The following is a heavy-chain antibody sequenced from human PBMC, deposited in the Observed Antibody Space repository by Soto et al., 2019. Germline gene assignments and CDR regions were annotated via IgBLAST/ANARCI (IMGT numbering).Heavy chain of an antibody. CDR3: ARWFGELLSWFDT. CDR2: ISAYNGNT. Sequence: SVKVSCKAACYTFTTEGISLVRHAPLQGLEWMGWISAYNGNTNYAQKLQGRVTMTTDTSTSTAYMELRSLRSDATAVYYCARWFGELLSWFDTWGQGPLVTVS. CDR1: CYTFTTEG. J-gene: IGHJ5*02. D-gene: IGHD3-10*01. V-gene: IGHV1-18*01.